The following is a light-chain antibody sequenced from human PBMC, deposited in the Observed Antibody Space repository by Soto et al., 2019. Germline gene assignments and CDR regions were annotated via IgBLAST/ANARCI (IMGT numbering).Light chain of an antibody. CDR3: QQYGSSPRVT. CDR1: QSVSSNY. J-gene: IGKJ4*01. CDR2: GAS. V-gene: IGKV3-20*01. Sequence: DIVLTQSPGTLSLSPGERATLSCRASQSVSSNYLAWYQQKPGQAPRLLIYGASSRATGITDRFSGSGSGTDFTLTISRLEPEDFAVYYCQQYGSSPRVTFGGGTKVEMK.